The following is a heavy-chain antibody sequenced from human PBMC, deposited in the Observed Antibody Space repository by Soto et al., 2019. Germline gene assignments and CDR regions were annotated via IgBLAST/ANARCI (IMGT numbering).Heavy chain of an antibody. CDR3: PRDHSYYSAGRWYDRLDV. V-gene: IGHV3-7*04. CDR1: GLTFSSNW. J-gene: IGHJ6*02. D-gene: IGHD3-10*01. Sequence: EEQLVESGGGLVQPGGSLRLSCVASGLTFSSNWMTWVRHAPGKGLEWVANIKQDGSDIHYVDSVKGRFTISRDNVKNSLYLQMNSLIAEDTAVYYCPRDHSYYSAGRWYDRLDVWGQGTTVAVSS. CDR2: IKQDGSDI.